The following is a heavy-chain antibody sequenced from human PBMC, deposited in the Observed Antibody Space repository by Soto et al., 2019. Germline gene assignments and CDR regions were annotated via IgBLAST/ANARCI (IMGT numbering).Heavy chain of an antibody. CDR1: GFTFSSYG. D-gene: IGHD6-19*01. CDR3: AKDRSGWYHHYYYGMDV. Sequence: QVQLVESGGGVVQPGRSLRLSCAASGFTFSSYGMHWVRQAPGKGLEWVAVISYDGSNKYYADSVKGRFTISRDNSKNTLYLQMNSLRAEDTAVYYCAKDRSGWYHHYYYGMDVWGQGTTVTVSS. V-gene: IGHV3-30*18. J-gene: IGHJ6*02. CDR2: ISYDGSNK.